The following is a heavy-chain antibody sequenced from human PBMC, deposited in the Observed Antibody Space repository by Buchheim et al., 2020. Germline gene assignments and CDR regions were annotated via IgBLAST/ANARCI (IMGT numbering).Heavy chain of an antibody. CDR1: GFTFNAYE. J-gene: IGHJ4*02. V-gene: IGHV3-48*03. CDR2: ITSSGNTI. Sequence: EVQLVESGGDLVQPGGSLTLSCAASGFTFNAYEMNWVRQAPGKGLEWLSYITSSGNTIYYADSVKGRFTISRDNAGYSLYLQMNSLRAEDTAVYYCARDLALSGPVDYWGQGTL. D-gene: IGHD2-15*01. CDR3: ARDLALSGPVDY.